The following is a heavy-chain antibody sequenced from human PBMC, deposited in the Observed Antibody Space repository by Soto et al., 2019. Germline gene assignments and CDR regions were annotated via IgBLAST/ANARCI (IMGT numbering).Heavy chain of an antibody. V-gene: IGHV3-48*01. CDR2: ISSGSHSI. CDR3: VKDENYAFDI. Sequence: PGGSLRLSCAASGFSFTTYSMNWIRQSPGKGLEWVSYISSGSHSISYADSVKGRFTISRDNARNSLFLQMNTLRAEDTAVYYCVKDENYAFDIWGQGTMVTVSS. CDR1: GFSFTTYS. J-gene: IGHJ3*02.